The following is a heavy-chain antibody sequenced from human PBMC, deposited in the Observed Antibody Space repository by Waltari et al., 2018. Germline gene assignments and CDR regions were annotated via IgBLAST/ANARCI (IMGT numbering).Heavy chain of an antibody. CDR3: ASSDIAAAVSTSYAFDI. Sequence: QVQLVQSGAEVKKPGSSVKVSCKASGVTFSSYAISWVRQAPGQGLEWMGGIIPIFGTANYAQKFQGRVTITTDESTSTAYMELSSLRSEDTAVYYCASSDIAAAVSTSYAFDIWGQGTMVTVSS. CDR2: IIPIFGTA. V-gene: IGHV1-69*05. D-gene: IGHD6-13*01. J-gene: IGHJ3*02. CDR1: GVTFSSYA.